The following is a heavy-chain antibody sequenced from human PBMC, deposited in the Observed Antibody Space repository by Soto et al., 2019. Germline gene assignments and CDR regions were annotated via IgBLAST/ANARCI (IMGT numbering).Heavy chain of an antibody. CDR3: AKDLYIVVVTSDAFDI. CDR1: GFTFSSYA. J-gene: IGHJ3*02. CDR2: ISGSGGST. V-gene: IGHV3-23*01. D-gene: IGHD2-21*02. Sequence: GGSLRLSCGASGFTFSSYAMSWVRQAPGKGLEWVSAISGSGGSTYYADSVKGRFTISRDNSKNTLYLQMNSLRAEDTAVYYCAKDLYIVVVTSDAFDIWGQGTMVTVSS.